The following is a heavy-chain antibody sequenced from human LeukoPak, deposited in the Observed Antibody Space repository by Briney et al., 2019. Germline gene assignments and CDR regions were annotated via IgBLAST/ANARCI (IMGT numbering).Heavy chain of an antibody. CDR1: GFTFSIYE. J-gene: IGHJ4*02. Sequence: GGSLRLSCAASGFTFSIYEMNWVRQAPGKGLEWVSYISTGGTTIHYADSVKGRFTISRDNAKNSLYLQMNSLRAEDTAVHYCARSGGNFDYRGQGTLVTVSS. D-gene: IGHD3-16*01. CDR3: ARSGGNFDY. CDR2: ISTGGTTI. V-gene: IGHV3-48*03.